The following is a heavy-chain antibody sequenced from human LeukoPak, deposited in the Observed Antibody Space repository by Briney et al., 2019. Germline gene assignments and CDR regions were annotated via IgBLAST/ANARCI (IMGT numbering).Heavy chain of an antibody. V-gene: IGHV1-3*03. Sequence: ASVKVSCKASGCTFTSYAMHWVRQAPGQRLEWMGWINAGNGNTKYSQEFQGRVTITRDTSASTAYMELSSLRSEDMAVYYCARDGLRLRFDPWGQGTLVTVSS. CDR1: GCTFTSYA. CDR3: ARDGLRLRFDP. J-gene: IGHJ5*02. D-gene: IGHD4-11*01. CDR2: INAGNGNT.